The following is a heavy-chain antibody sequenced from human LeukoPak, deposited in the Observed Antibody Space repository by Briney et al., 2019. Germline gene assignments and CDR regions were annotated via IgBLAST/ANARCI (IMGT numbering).Heavy chain of an antibody. J-gene: IGHJ4*02. D-gene: IGHD5-18*01. CDR1: GGSFSGYY. V-gene: IGHV4-34*01. Sequence: PSETLSLTCAVYGGSFSGYYWSWIRQPPGKGLEWIGEINHSGSTNYNPSLKSRVTISVDTSKNQFSLKLSSVTAADTAVYYCASSGYSYGPAAYYFDYWGQGTLVTVSS. CDR3: ASSGYSYGPAAYYFDY. CDR2: INHSGST.